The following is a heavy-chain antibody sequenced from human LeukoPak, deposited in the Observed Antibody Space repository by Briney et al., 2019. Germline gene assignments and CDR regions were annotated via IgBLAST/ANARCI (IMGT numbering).Heavy chain of an antibody. V-gene: IGHV1-69*05. J-gene: IGHJ4*02. CDR2: ISGTV. D-gene: IGHD1-1*01. CDR1: GGSFSNFA. Sequence: GASVKVSCKASGGSFSNFAISWVRQAPGQGFEWLGGISGTVTYAPNLQGRVSFTTDESTSTAYMELSGLTSEDTAVYYFVAQLVDAPPTFDYWGQGTLVTVSS. CDR3: VAQLVDAPPTFDY.